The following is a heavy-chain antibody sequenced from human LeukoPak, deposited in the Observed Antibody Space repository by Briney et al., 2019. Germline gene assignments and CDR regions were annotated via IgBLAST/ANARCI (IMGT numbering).Heavy chain of an antibody. J-gene: IGHJ4*02. CDR2: IIPIFGTA. CDR3: ASGTYYDFWSGYPLDY. CDR1: GGTFSSYA. V-gene: IGHV1-69*05. Sequence: SVKVSCKASGGTFSSYAISWVRQAPGQGPEWMGRIIPIFGTANYAQKFQGRVTITTDESTSTAYMELSSLRSEDTAVYYCASGTYYDFWSGYPLDYWGQGTLVTVSS. D-gene: IGHD3-3*01.